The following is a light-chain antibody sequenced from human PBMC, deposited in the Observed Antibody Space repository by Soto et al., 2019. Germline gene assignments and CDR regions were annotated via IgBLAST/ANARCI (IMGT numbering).Light chain of an antibody. CDR3: QQYDSYPYT. V-gene: IGKV1D-16*01. CDR2: GAS. J-gene: IGKJ2*01. Sequence: DIQMTQSPSSLSAAVGDRVTITCRASQGISTWLGWYQQKPGKAPKSLIYGASTLQSGVPSRFSGSGSGTDFTLTIISRQPEDFATYYCQQYDSYPYTFGQGTKLELK. CDR1: QGISTW.